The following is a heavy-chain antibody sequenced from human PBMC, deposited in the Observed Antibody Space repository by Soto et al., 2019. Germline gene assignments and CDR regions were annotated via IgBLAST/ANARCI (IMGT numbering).Heavy chain of an antibody. J-gene: IGHJ6*02. V-gene: IGHV3-30*18. CDR1: GFTFSSYG. D-gene: IGHD3-3*01. Sequence: QVQLVESGGGVVQPGRSLRLSCAASGFTFSSYGMHWVRQAPGKGLEWVAVISYDGSNKYYADSVKGRFTISRDNSKNTLYLQMNSLRAEDTAVYYCAKDRPVYDFWSGLRGYGMDVWGQGTTVTVSS. CDR3: AKDRPVYDFWSGLRGYGMDV. CDR2: ISYDGSNK.